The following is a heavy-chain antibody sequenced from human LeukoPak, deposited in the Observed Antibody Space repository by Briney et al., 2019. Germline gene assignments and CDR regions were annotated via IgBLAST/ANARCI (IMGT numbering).Heavy chain of an antibody. D-gene: IGHD1-1*01. J-gene: IGHJ4*02. CDR1: GFVFSTYA. CDR3: AKVKALDAVASYFDY. Sequence: PGGSLRLSCAASGFVFSTYAMGWVRQAPGKGLEWVSAISSSGDNTYYADSVKGQFIISRDNSKNTLDLQMNSLRAEVTAIYHCAKVKALDAVASYFDYWGQGTLVTVSS. V-gene: IGHV3-23*01. CDR2: ISSSGDNT.